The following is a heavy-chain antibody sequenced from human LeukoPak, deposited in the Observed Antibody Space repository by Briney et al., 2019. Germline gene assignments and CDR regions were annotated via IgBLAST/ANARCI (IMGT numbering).Heavy chain of an antibody. V-gene: IGHV1-8*01. Sequence: ASVKVSCKASGHTFTSYDINWVRQATGQGLEWMGWMNPNSGNKGYAQKFQGRVTMTRNTSISTAYMELSSLRSEDTAVYYCARVGEYYYDSSGTAADYYYYYGMDFWGQGTTVTVSS. CDR1: GHTFTSYD. CDR3: ARVGEYYYDSSGTAADYYYYYGMDF. D-gene: IGHD3-22*01. CDR2: MNPNSGNK. J-gene: IGHJ6*02.